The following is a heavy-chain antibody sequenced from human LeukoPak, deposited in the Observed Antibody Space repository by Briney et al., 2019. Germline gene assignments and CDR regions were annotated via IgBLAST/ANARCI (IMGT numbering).Heavy chain of an antibody. D-gene: IGHD3-22*01. V-gene: IGHV4-38-2*02. Sequence: SETLSLTCTVSGYSISSGYYWGWIRQPPGKGLEWIASIYYSGSTYYNPSLKSRVTISVDTSKNQFSLKLSSVTAADTAVYYCARDSSGYYYFDYWGQGTLVTVSS. J-gene: IGHJ4*02. CDR1: GYSISSGYY. CDR2: IYYSGST. CDR3: ARDSSGYYYFDY.